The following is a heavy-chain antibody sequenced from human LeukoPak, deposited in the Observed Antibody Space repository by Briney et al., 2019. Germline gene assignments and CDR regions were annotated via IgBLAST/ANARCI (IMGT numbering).Heavy chain of an antibody. CDR3: AKDRSYYDSGGYRNFDC. D-gene: IGHD3-22*01. CDR1: GFTFSSYS. CDR2: ISSSSSTI. J-gene: IGHJ4*02. Sequence: PGGSLRLSCAASGFTFSSYSMNWVRQAPGKGLEWVSYISSSSSTIYYADSVRGRFTISRDNSKNTVSLQMSSLGPEDTAVFYCAKDRSYYDSGGYRNFDCWGQGTLVTVSS. V-gene: IGHV3-48*01.